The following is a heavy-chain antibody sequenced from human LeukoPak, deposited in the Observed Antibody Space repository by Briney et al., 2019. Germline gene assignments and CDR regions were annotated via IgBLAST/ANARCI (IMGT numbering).Heavy chain of an antibody. J-gene: IGHJ4*02. Sequence: PGGSLRLSCAASGFTFSSYAMSWVRQAPGKGLEWVSYISSSSSTIYYADSVKGRFTISRDNAKNSLYLQMNSLRAEDTAVYYCARDSTVTTCDYWGQGTLVTVSS. CDR1: GFTFSSYA. CDR3: ARDSTVTTCDY. CDR2: ISSSSSTI. D-gene: IGHD4-17*01. V-gene: IGHV3-48*01.